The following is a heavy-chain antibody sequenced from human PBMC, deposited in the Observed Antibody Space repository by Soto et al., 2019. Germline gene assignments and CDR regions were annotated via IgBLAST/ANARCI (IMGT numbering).Heavy chain of an antibody. J-gene: IGHJ4*02. CDR3: AMKNRYCSSTNRFVCVY. V-gene: IGHV3-7*01. CDR1: GFTFSGYW. Sequence: EVQLVESGGGLVQPGGSLRLSCAASGFTFSGYWMSWVRQAPGKGLEWVANIKQDGSEKHYVDSVKGRFIISRDNAKNSLYLLMSSRRADDTVLYYCAMKNRYCSSTNRFVCVYWGQETLVTVS. D-gene: IGHD2-2*01. CDR2: IKQDGSEK.